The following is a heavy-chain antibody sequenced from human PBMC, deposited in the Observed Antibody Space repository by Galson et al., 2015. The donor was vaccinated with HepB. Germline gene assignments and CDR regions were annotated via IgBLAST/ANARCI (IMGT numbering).Heavy chain of an antibody. CDR2: ISGSSSYT. D-gene: IGHD1-26*01. Sequence: SLRLSCAASGFTFSDYYMSWIRQAPGKGLEWVSYISGSSSYTNYADSVKGRFTISRDNAKNSLYLQMNSLRAEDTAVYYCARDMNMGAVGGGGGGTDYWGQGTLVTVSS. V-gene: IGHV3-11*06. CDR3: ARDMNMGAVGGGGGGTDY. J-gene: IGHJ4*02. CDR1: GFTFSDYY.